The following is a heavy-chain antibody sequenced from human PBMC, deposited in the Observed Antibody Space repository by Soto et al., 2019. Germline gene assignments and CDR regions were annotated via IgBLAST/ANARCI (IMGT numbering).Heavy chain of an antibody. J-gene: IGHJ5*02. CDR2: INAGNGNT. V-gene: IGHV1-3*01. Sequence: QVQLVQSGAEVKKPGASVKVSCKASGYTFTSYAMHWVRQAPGQRLEWMGWINAGNGNTKYSQKFQGRVTITKDTSAGKANRELSTLTSEAPAVYYGAEDVAASAPWGQETLATVSS. D-gene: IGHD6-13*01. CDR3: AEDVAASAP. CDR1: GYTFTSYA.